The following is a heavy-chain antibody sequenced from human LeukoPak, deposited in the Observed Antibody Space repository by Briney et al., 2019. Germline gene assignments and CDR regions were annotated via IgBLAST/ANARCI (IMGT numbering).Heavy chain of an antibody. Sequence: NASVTLSLTCAVSGYSISSGYYWGWIRQPPGKGLEWIGSMYHSGSTHYNPSLKSRVTMSVDTSKNQFSLKLSSVTAADTAVYYCARMIGAVAGLPNAFDIWGQGTMVTVSS. CDR2: MYHSGST. J-gene: IGHJ3*02. CDR3: ARMIGAVAGLPNAFDI. CDR1: GYSISSGYY. D-gene: IGHD6-19*01. V-gene: IGHV4-38-2*01.